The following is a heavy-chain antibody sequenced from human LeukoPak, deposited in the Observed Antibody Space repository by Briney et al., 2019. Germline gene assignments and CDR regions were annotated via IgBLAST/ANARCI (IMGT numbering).Heavy chain of an antibody. D-gene: IGHD2-15*01. CDR1: GFTFSDYY. CDR3: ARGFHYCSGGSCLLRPFDY. Sequence: PGGSLRLSCAASGFTFSDYYWSWIRQPPGKGLEWIGEINHSGSTNYNPSLKSRVTISVDTSKNQFSLKLSSVTAADTAVYYCARGFHYCSGGSCLLRPFDYRGQGTLVTVSS. J-gene: IGHJ4*02. V-gene: IGHV4-34*01. CDR2: INHSGST.